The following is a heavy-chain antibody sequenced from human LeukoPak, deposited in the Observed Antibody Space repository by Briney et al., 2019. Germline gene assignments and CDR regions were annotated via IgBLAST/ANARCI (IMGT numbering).Heavy chain of an antibody. J-gene: IGHJ6*02. V-gene: IGHV1-69*04. Sequence: SVKVSCEASGGTFSSYAISWVRQAPGQGLEWMGRIIPIFGIANYAQKFQGRVTITADKSTSTAYMELSSLRSEDTAVYYCARGEGPKDYYGMDVWGQGTTVTVSS. CDR1: GGTFSSYA. CDR2: IIPIFGIA. CDR3: ARGEGPKDYYGMDV.